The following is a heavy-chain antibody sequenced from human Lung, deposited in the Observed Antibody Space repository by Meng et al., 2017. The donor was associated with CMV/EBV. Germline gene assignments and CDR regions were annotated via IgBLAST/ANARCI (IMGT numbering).Heavy chain of an antibody. V-gene: IGHV4-39*07. CDR3: TRDPHCSSASCLKFDP. D-gene: IGHD2-2*01. CDR2: MHHSGTT. CDR1: GDSISSSNYY. Sequence: SETLSPTCPVSGDSISSSNYYWAWIRQPPGKGLEWIVSMHHSGTTYYNSSLKSRVIMSLDTSKNQFSLELNTVTAADTAVYYCTRDPHCSSASCLKFDPWGQGTLVXVSS. J-gene: IGHJ5*02.